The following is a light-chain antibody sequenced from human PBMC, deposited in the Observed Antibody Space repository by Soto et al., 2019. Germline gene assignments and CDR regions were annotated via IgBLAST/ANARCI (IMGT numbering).Light chain of an antibody. CDR1: QGISNY. V-gene: IGKV1-27*01. CDR3: QMYHSAPLP. Sequence: DIQMTQSPSSLSSSLGHRVTITCRASQGISNYLAWYQQKPGKGPKLLIYAASTLQSGVPSRFSGSGCGTDVTLTISSLQPEDVATDYCQMYHSAPLPLGGGTRVEIK. J-gene: IGKJ4*01. CDR2: AAS.